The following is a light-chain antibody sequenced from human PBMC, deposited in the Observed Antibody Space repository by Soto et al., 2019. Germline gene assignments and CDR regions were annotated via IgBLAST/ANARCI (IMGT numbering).Light chain of an antibody. Sequence: QLVLTQPASVSGSPGQSITISCTGTSSDIGRYNYVSWYQQHPGKAPRLVISGVNKRPSDVSFRFSGSKSGNTASLTISGLQAEDEADYYCSSYTPTTWVFGDGTKLTVL. CDR3: SSYTPTTWV. J-gene: IGLJ3*02. V-gene: IGLV2-14*01. CDR1: SSDIGRYNY. CDR2: GVN.